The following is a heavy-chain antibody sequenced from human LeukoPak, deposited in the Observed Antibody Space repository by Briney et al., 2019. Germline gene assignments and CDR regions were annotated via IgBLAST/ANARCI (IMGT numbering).Heavy chain of an antibody. Sequence: GGSLRLSCAASGFTFSSYAMSWVRQAPGKGLEWVSAISGSGGSTYYTDSVKGRFTISRDNSKNTLYLRMNSLRAEDTAVYYCAKDQGSTVTSNFDYWGQGTLVTVSS. CDR2: ISGSGGST. V-gene: IGHV3-23*01. CDR1: GFTFSSYA. CDR3: AKDQGSTVTSNFDY. D-gene: IGHD4-17*01. J-gene: IGHJ4*02.